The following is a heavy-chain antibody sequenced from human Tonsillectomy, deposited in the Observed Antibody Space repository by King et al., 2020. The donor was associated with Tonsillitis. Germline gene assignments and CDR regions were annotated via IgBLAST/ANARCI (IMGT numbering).Heavy chain of an antibody. CDR1: GFTFSSYG. CDR3: AKGSEYGDY. D-gene: IGHD2-2*01. V-gene: IGHV3-30*18. J-gene: IGHJ4*02. CDR2: ISYDGSNK. Sequence: VQLVESGGGVVQPGRSLRLSCAASGFTFSSYGMHWVRQAPGKGLEWVAVISYDGSNKYYADSVKGRFTISRDNSKNTVYLQMNSLIAEDTAVYYCAKGSEYGDYWGQGTLVTVSS.